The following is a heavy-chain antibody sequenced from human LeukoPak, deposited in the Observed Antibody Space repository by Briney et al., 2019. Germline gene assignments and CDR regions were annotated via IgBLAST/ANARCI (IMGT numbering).Heavy chain of an antibody. J-gene: IGHJ2*01. CDR1: GGSISSGGHY. Sequence: SETLPLTCTVSGGSISSGGHYWTWIRQLPGKGLEWIGYIYYSGSTNYNPSLKSRLTISVDTSKSQFSLRLSSVTAADTAVYYCTAASGSYWYFDLWGRGTLVTVSS. CDR2: IYYSGST. V-gene: IGHV4-61*08. D-gene: IGHD6-13*01. CDR3: TAASGSYWYFDL.